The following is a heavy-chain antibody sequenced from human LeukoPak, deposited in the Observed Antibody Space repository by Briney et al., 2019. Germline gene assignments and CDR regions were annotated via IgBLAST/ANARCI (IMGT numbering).Heavy chain of an antibody. J-gene: IGHJ3*02. CDR3: ARAFWGGAVDI. CDR1: GYSISSTYY. D-gene: IGHD3-16*01. CDR2: IYHVGSP. Sequence: SETLSLTCSVSGYSISSTYYWGWIRQTPGKGLEWIGTIYHVGSPYYSPSLKSRVTISLYTAENQFSLRLDSVTDADTAVYFCARAFWGGAVDIWGQGTKVTVSS. V-gene: IGHV4-38-2*02.